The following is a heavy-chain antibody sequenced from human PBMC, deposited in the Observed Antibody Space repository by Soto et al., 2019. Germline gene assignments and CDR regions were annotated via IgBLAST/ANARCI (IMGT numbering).Heavy chain of an antibody. V-gene: IGHV3-30*18. CDR1: GFTFSSYG. J-gene: IGHJ6*02. Sequence: QVQLVESGGGVVQPGRSLRLSCAASGFTFSSYGMHWVRQAPGKGLEWVAVISYDGSNKYYADSVKGRFTISRDNSKNTLYLQMNSLRAEDTAVYYCAKDPHSSSWYRDYYYGMDVWGQGTTVTVSS. CDR2: ISYDGSNK. D-gene: IGHD6-13*01. CDR3: AKDPHSSSWYRDYYYGMDV.